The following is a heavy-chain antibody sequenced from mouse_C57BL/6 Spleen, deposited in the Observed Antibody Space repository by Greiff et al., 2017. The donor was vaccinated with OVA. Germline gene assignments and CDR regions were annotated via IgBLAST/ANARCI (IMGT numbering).Heavy chain of an antibody. J-gene: IGHJ3*01. CDR3: ARRDDYEFAY. CDR1: GFSLSTSGMG. Sequence: HVPLKASCPGILQSSQTLSLTCSFSGFSLSTSGMGVSWIRQPSGKGLEWLAHIYWDDDKRDNPSLKSRLTISKDTSRNQVFLKITSVDTADTATYYCARRDDYEFAYWGQGTLVTVSA. V-gene: IGHV8-12*01. CDR2: IYWDDDK. D-gene: IGHD2-4*01.